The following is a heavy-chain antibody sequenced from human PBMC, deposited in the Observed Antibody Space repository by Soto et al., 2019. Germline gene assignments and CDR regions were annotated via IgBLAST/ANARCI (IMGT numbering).Heavy chain of an antibody. CDR2: IYYRSKWLN. D-gene: IGHD5-12*01. V-gene: IGHV6-1*02. Sequence: QVQLQQSGPGLVKPSQSLSLTCAISGDSVSRDSAAWNWIRQTPSRGLEWLGRIYYRSKWLNTYEVSVNSRITISPDTSKNQCSLQLSSVTPEDTAVYYCARGSWDDVSGHYYIDVWDEGTTVTVSS. CDR3: ARGSWDDVSGHYYIDV. J-gene: IGHJ6*03. CDR1: GDSVSRDSAA.